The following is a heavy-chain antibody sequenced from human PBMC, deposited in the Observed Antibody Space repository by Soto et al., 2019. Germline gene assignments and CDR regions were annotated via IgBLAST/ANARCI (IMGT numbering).Heavy chain of an antibody. J-gene: IGHJ6*02. D-gene: IGHD4-17*01. CDR2: IAKDGTNK. V-gene: IGHV3-30-3*01. Sequence: QVQLVESGGAVVQPGRSLSLSCAASGFTFSSYVMHWVRQAPGKGLEWVAAIAKDGTNKHYSDSVKDRFTISRDNSKSTLNLQINSLRAEDTAVYYCAKDGGEVYGGMDVWGQGTTVTVSS. CDR1: GFTFSSYV. CDR3: AKDGGEVYGGMDV.